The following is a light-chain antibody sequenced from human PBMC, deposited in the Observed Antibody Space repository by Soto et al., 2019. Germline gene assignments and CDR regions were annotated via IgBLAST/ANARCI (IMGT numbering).Light chain of an antibody. CDR2: GAS. CDR3: QQFGGSSRT. J-gene: IGKJ1*01. V-gene: IGKV3-20*01. Sequence: EVVLTQSPDTLSLSPGERATLSCRASHGISNTYLAWYQQKPGQAPRLLIYGASFRATGIPDRFTGSGSGTDFTLTITRLEPEDFAVYYCQQFGGSSRTFGQGTKVDI. CDR1: HGISNTY.